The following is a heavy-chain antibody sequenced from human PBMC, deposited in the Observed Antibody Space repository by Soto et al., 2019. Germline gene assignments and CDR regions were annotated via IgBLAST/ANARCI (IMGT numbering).Heavy chain of an antibody. J-gene: IGHJ4*02. Sequence: EVQLVESGGGLVQPGGSLRLSCAASGFTVSSNYMSWVRQAPGKGLEWVSVIYSGGSTYYADSVKGRFTISRDNSKTTLYLQSNSLKAEDTAVYYCARDQGATNHLDYWGQGTLVTVSS. CDR1: GFTVSSNY. CDR3: ARDQGATNHLDY. CDR2: IYSGGST. V-gene: IGHV3-66*01. D-gene: IGHD5-12*01.